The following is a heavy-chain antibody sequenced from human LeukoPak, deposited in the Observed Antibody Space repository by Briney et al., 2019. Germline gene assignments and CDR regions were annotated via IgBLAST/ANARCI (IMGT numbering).Heavy chain of an antibody. Sequence: GSSVKVSCKASGGTFSSYAISWVRQAPGQGLEWMGRIIPIFGIANYAQKFQGRVTITADKSTSTAYMELSSLSSEDTAVYYCARGSGIAAAGTTDEDWFDPWGQGTLVTVSS. CDR2: IIPIFGIA. CDR1: GGTFSSYA. J-gene: IGHJ5*02. V-gene: IGHV1-69*04. CDR3: ARGSGIAAAGTTDEDWFDP. D-gene: IGHD6-13*01.